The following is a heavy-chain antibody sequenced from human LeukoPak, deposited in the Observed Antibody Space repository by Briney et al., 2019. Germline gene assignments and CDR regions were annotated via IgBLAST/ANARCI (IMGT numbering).Heavy chain of an antibody. Sequence: GESLKISCKASGYSFTSYSIGWVRQMPGKGLEWMGLIYPGDSDTRYSPSFQGQVTISADKSISTTYLQWNSLKASDSAVYYCARQGEMDSSGYYTMDVWGQGTTVTVFS. D-gene: IGHD3-22*01. CDR1: GYSFTSYS. J-gene: IGHJ6*02. V-gene: IGHV5-51*01. CDR2: IYPGDSDT. CDR3: ARQGEMDSSGYYTMDV.